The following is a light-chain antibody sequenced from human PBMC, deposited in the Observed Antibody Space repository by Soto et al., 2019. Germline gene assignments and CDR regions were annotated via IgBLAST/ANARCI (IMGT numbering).Light chain of an antibody. CDR1: SSNIVNDC. Sequence: QSVLTYPPSVSAGPGQKVTISSSGNSSNIVNDCVSRYQVRPGTAPNLLIYENNQRPSGIPGRFSGSKSGKSATLCITKLQTGDEADYYCGTWDSSLSIVVFGGGSK. V-gene: IGLV1-51*02. CDR3: GTWDSSLSIVV. J-gene: IGLJ2*01. CDR2: ENN.